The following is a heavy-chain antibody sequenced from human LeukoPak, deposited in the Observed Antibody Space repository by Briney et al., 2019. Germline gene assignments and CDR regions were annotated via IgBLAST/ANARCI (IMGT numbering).Heavy chain of an antibody. CDR3: AKDTLEHRDDYFDY. D-gene: IGHD5-24*01. J-gene: IGHJ4*02. Sequence: GGSLRLSCAASGFTFSSYWMHWVRQAPGKGLVWVSRINSDGSSTSYADSVKGRFTISRDNAKNTLYLQMNSLRAEDTAVYYCAKDTLEHRDDYFDYWGQGTLVTVSS. CDR2: INSDGSST. CDR1: GFTFSSYW. V-gene: IGHV3-74*01.